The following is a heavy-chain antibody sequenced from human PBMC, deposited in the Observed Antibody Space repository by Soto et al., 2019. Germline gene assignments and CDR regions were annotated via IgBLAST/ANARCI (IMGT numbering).Heavy chain of an antibody. V-gene: IGHV4-39*01. J-gene: IGHJ4*02. CDR3: ARLGGGILGPSDY. D-gene: IGHD3-16*01. CDR1: LDSFSSTDYY. Sequence: SETLSLTCTVSLDSFSSTDYYWGWIRQPPGKGLEWIGSIYHSGSTFYNPSLQSRVTMSVDTSVKQFSLRLKSVTAADTGVYYCARLGGGILGPSDYWGQETPVTVSS. CDR2: IYHSGST.